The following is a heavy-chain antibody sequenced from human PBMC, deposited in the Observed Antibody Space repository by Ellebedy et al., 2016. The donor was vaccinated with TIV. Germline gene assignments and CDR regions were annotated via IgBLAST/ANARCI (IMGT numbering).Heavy chain of an antibody. CDR2: VSYDGFTT. Sequence: PGGSLRLSCAAFGFTFTSYGLHWVRQAPGKGLAWVAFVSYDGFTTYYTNSVKGRFSISRDNSKSTLFLQLTRLRVEDTAVYFCVRGKGYDFGEEWGQGSLVSVSS. J-gene: IGHJ4*02. CDR1: GFTFTSYG. D-gene: IGHD4-17*01. CDR3: VRGKGYDFGEE. V-gene: IGHV3-30-3*01.